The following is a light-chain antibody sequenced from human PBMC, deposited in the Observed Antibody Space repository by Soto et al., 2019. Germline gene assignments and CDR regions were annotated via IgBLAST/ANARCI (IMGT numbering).Light chain of an antibody. V-gene: IGLV7-46*01. J-gene: IGLJ7*01. CDR3: LLSYSGGRGV. CDR1: TGAVTSGHY. Sequence: QAVVTQEPSLTVSPGGTVTLTCGSSTGAVTSGHYPYWFQQKPGQAPRTLIYDTSNKQSWTPARFSGSLLGGKAALTLSGAQPEDEADYYCLLSYSGGRGVFGGGTQLTVL. CDR2: DTS.